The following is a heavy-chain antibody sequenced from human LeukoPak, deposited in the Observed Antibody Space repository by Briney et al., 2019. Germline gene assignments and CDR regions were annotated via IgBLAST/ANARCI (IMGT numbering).Heavy chain of an antibody. V-gene: IGHV3-7*01. J-gene: IGHJ4*02. CDR2: IKQNGSEK. CDR1: GFTFSSYL. Sequence: RGSLRLSCAASGFTFSSYLMSWVRQAPGKGLEWVANIKQNGSEKYYVDSVKGRFTISRDNAKNSLYLQMNSLRAEDTAVYYCARSRWYRAVNYFDYWGQGTLVTVSS. D-gene: IGHD6-13*01. CDR3: ARSRWYRAVNYFDY.